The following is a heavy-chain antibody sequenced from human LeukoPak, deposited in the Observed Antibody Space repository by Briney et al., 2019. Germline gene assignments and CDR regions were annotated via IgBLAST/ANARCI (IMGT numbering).Heavy chain of an antibody. Sequence: QPGGSLRLSCAASGFTFSSYSMNWVRQAPGKGLEWISYIGISSGNTKYADSVKGRFTISGDKAKNSLYLQMNSLRVEDTAVYYCARDTKYAFDYWGQGTLVTVSS. J-gene: IGHJ4*02. D-gene: IGHD2-2*01. CDR3: ARDTKYAFDY. CDR2: IGISSGNT. V-gene: IGHV3-48*01. CDR1: GFTFSSYS.